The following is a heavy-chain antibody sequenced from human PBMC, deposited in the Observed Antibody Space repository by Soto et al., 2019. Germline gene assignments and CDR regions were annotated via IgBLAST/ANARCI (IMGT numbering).Heavy chain of an antibody. CDR1: GLTLSRYA. Sequence: PAGSLRLACAASGLTLSRYAVGWVRQAPGKGLEWVSAISGSGGTTYYANSVKGRLTIPRDHCKNTPYLQMNSLRAEDTALTYRAQGRPHSYFGCLGQGNLGHGSS. CDR2: ISGSGGTT. V-gene: IGHV3-23*01. CDR3: AQGRPHSYFGC. J-gene: IGHJ4*01.